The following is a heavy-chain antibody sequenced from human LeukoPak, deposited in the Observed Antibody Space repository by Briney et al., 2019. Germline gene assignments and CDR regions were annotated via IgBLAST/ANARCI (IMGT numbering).Heavy chain of an antibody. J-gene: IGHJ4*02. Sequence: ASAKVSCKASGYTFTGYYMHWVRQALGQGLEWMGWISPNSGGTNYAQKFQGRVTMTRDTSISTAYMELSRLRSDDTAVYYCARGSDYDFWSGYNIWGQGTLVTVSS. V-gene: IGHV1-2*02. CDR1: GYTFTGYY. CDR3: ARGSDYDFWSGYNI. CDR2: ISPNSGGT. D-gene: IGHD3-3*01.